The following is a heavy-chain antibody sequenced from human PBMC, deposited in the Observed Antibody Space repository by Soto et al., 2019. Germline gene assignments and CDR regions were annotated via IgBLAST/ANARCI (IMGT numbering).Heavy chain of an antibody. J-gene: IGHJ6*02. CDR3: VMVDNYVTPTPQDV. Sequence: QVQLVQSGDEVKKPGASVKVSCKASGYIFVNYGIAWVRQAPRQGLEWMGWISHYTGNTHSASKVQGRLTMTTDTSTSTAYMDLGSLTSDHTAVYYCVMVDNYVTPTPQDVWGQGTTVTVSS. CDR1: GYIFVNYG. V-gene: IGHV1-18*01. D-gene: IGHD3-16*01. CDR2: ISHYTGNT.